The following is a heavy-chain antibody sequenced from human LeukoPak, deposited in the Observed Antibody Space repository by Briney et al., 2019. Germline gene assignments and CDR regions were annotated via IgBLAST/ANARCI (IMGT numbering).Heavy chain of an antibody. V-gene: IGHV3-48*04. D-gene: IGHD2-21*02. CDR3: ARDTDYYCGGDCYPNWFDP. Sequence: GGSLRLSCAASGFTFSSYAMNWVRQAPGKGLEWVSYISSSGSTIYYVDSVKGRFTISRDNAKNSLYLQMNSLRAEDTAVYYCARDTDYYCGGDCYPNWFDPWGQGTLVTVSS. J-gene: IGHJ5*02. CDR2: ISSSGSTI. CDR1: GFTFSSYA.